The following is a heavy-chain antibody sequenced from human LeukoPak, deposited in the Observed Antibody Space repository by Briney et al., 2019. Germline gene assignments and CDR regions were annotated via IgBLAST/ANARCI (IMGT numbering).Heavy chain of an antibody. CDR3: VRGPYSSDAGY. V-gene: IGHV4-34*01. CDR2: INYSGHT. CDR1: GGSFTTYY. Sequence: SETLSPTCAVYGGSFTTYYWGWIRQPPGKGLEWIGEINYSGHTNYNPSLKSRAPMSVDSSKNQISLKLHSVTAADTAVYFCVRGPYSSDAGYWGQGTLVIVSS. D-gene: IGHD5-12*01. J-gene: IGHJ4*02.